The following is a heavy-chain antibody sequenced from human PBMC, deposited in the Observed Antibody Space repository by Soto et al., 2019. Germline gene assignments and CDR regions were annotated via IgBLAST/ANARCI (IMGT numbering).Heavy chain of an antibody. J-gene: IGHJ4*02. D-gene: IGHD6-13*01. CDR2: ISGSGGST. CDR3: ANSGSSWSLVY. CDR1: GFTFSSYA. V-gene: IGHV3-23*01. Sequence: GGSLRLSCAASGFTFSSYAMSWVRQAPGKGLEWVSAISGSGGSTYYPDSVKGRFTISRDNSKNTLYLQMNSLRAEDTAVYYCANSGSSWSLVYWGQGTLVTVSS.